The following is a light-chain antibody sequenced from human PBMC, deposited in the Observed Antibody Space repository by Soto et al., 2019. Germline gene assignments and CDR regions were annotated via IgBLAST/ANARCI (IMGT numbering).Light chain of an antibody. V-gene: IGKV3D-20*02. J-gene: IGKJ1*01. CDR3: QQRGNRPPWT. CDR1: QSVSSSY. Sequence: EIVLTQSPGTLSLSPGERATLSCRASQSVSSSYFAWYQQKPGQAPRLLIYDASNRATGIPARFSGSGSGTDFTLTISSLEPEDFAVYYCQQRGNRPPWTFGQGTKVDIK. CDR2: DAS.